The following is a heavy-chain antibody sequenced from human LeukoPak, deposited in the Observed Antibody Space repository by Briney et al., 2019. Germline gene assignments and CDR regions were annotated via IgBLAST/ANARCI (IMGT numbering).Heavy chain of an antibody. J-gene: IGHJ4*02. CDR2: IRYDGSNK. V-gene: IGHV3-30*02. Sequence: PGGSLRLSCAASGFSFSSYWMSWVRQAPGKGLEWVAFIRYDGSNKYYADSVKGRFTISRDNSKNTLYLQMNSLRAEDTAVYYCARETDRRRPTDYERFVLANAMVNNYWGQGTLVTVSS. CDR3: ARETDRRRPTDYERFVLANAMVNNY. D-gene: IGHD4-17*01. CDR1: GFSFSSYW.